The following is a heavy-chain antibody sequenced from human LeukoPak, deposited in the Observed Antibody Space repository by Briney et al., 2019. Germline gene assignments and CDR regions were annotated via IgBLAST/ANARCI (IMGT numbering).Heavy chain of an antibody. V-gene: IGHV3-21*06. CDR3: GRVVNGYSYGYVEC. CDR1: GFIFSSYS. Sequence: GGSLRLSCAASGFIFSSYSMNWVRQAPGKGPEWASFISSRSSSTYYADSVKGRSTISRDNAKNLLYLQMNNLRAEDTAVYYCGRVVNGYSYGYVECWGQGTLVSVSS. CDR2: ISSRSSST. J-gene: IGHJ4*02. D-gene: IGHD5-18*01.